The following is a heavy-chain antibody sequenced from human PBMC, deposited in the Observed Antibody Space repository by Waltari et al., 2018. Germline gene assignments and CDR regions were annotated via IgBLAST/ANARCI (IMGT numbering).Heavy chain of an antibody. CDR3: TRGRSYSTSSGYYYYYYMDV. J-gene: IGHJ6*03. V-gene: IGHV3-49*04. D-gene: IGHD6-6*01. CDR1: GFTFGDYA. Sequence: EVQLVESGGGLVQPGRSLRLSCTASGFTFGDYAMSWVRQAPGKGLEWVGFIRGKPYGGTTAYAASVKGRFTISRDDSRSIAYLQMNSLKTEDTAVYYCTRGRSYSTSSGYYYYYYMDVWGKGTTVTVSS. CDR2: IRGKPYGGTT.